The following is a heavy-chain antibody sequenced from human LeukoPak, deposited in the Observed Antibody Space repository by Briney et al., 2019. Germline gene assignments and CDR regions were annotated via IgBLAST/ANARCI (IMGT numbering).Heavy chain of an antibody. Sequence: GGSLRLSCAASGFTFSSYGMHWVRQAPGKGLEWVAFIRYDGSNKYYADSVKGRFTISRDNSKNTLYPQMNSLRAEDTAVYYCAKARPGALVVIAIDFYFDYWGQGTLVTVSS. V-gene: IGHV3-30*02. D-gene: IGHD2-21*01. J-gene: IGHJ4*02. CDR2: IRYDGSNK. CDR1: GFTFSSYG. CDR3: AKARPGALVVIAIDFYFDY.